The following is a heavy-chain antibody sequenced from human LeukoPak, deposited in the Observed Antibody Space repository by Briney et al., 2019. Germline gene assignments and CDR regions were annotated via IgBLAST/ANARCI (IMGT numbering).Heavy chain of an antibody. CDR1: GYSISSGYY. V-gene: IGHV4-38-2*02. CDR2: IHHSGNI. CDR3: ARDRGGLDAFDI. J-gene: IGHJ3*02. D-gene: IGHD3-10*01. Sequence: SETLSLTCTVSGYSISSGYYWGWIRQSPGKWLEWIGNIHHSGNIYYNVSLKSRVTISVHTSNNQFSLNLNSVTAADTAVYYCARDRGGLDAFDIWGQGTMVTVSS.